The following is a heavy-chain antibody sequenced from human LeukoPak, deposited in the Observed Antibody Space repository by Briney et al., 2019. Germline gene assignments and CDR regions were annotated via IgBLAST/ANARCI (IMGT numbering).Heavy chain of an antibody. CDR2: TTGSGGST. CDR1: GFTFSSYA. J-gene: IGHJ4*02. D-gene: IGHD4-17*01. V-gene: IGHV3-23*01. CDR3: AKDSNRYGDFDY. Sequence: GGTLRLSCAASGFTFSSYAMRWVRQAPGKGLEWGSGTTGSGGSTFYADSVKGRFTISRENSRNTLYLQMNSLRAEDTAVYYCAKDSNRYGDFDYWGQGTLVTVSS.